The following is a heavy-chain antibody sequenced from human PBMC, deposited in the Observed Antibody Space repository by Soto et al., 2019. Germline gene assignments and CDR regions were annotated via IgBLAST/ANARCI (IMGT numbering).Heavy chain of an antibody. D-gene: IGHD3-9*01. CDR1: GDSISKTGFY. V-gene: IGHV4-39*01. Sequence: SETLFLTCTVSGDSISKTGFYWGWIRQTPGEGLEWIGSIHYSGSAYYNPSLQTRVSISLDKSKSQFSLRLNCVTAADSVVYFCARLEGLATISYYFDFWGPGALVTVSS. CDR2: IHYSGSA. CDR3: ARLEGLATISYYFDF. J-gene: IGHJ4*02.